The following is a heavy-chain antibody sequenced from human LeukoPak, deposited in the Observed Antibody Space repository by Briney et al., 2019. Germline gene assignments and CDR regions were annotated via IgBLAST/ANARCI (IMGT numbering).Heavy chain of an antibody. J-gene: IGHJ2*01. CDR3: ARDRSNYYWYFDL. CDR2: IYSGGST. D-gene: IGHD4-11*01. CDR1: GFTVSSNY. Sequence: GGSLRLSCAASGFTVSSNYMSWVRQAPGKGLEWVSVIYSGGSTYYADSVKGRFTISRDNSKNTLYLQMNSLRAEDTAVYYCARDRSNYYWYFDLWSRGTLVTVSS. V-gene: IGHV3-53*01.